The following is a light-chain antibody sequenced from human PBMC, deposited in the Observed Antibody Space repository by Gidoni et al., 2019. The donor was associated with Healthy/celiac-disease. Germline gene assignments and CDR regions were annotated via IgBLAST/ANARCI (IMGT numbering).Light chain of an antibody. J-gene: IGKJ1*01. CDR2: GAS. V-gene: IGKV3-15*01. Sequence: EIVMTQSPATLSVSPGERATLSCRASQSVSSNLAWYQQKPGQAPRLLIYGASTRATGIPARFSGSGSGTEFTLTISSLQSEDFAVYYCQQYNNWPTWTFTKGPRWKSN. CDR3: QQYNNWPTWT. CDR1: QSVSSN.